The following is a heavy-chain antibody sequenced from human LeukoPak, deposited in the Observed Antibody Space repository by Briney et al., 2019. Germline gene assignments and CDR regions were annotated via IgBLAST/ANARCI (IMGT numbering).Heavy chain of an antibody. J-gene: IGHJ6*03. CDR3: ARLRRPTTVTTLLSTPRYYYMDV. V-gene: IGHV5-51*01. CDR1: GYSFTSYW. CDR2: IYPGDSDT. Sequence: GKSLKISCKGSGYSFTSYWIGWVRQMPGKGLEWMGIIYPGDSDTRYSPSFQGQVTISADKSISTAYLQWSSLKASDTAMYYCARLRRPTTVTTLLSTPRYYYMDVWGKGTTVTVSS. D-gene: IGHD4-17*01.